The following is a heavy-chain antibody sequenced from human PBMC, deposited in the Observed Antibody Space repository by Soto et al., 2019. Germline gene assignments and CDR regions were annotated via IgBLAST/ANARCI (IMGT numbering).Heavy chain of an antibody. CDR1: GFSISNHW. D-gene: IGHD1-26*01. CDR3: ASATRREIHVDY. V-gene: IGHV3-7*03. Sequence: EVQLVESGGGLVQPGGSLKLSCTASGFSISNHWMNWVRQAPGKGLEWVAHIKEDGTQTYYVDSVKGRSTISRDNAKNSVHLQMHILRAEDTAVDYCASATRREIHVDYWGQGILVTVSS. J-gene: IGHJ4*02. CDR2: IKEDGTQT.